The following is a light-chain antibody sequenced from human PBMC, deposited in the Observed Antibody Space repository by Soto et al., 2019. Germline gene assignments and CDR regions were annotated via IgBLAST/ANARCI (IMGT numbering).Light chain of an antibody. Sequence: DIQMTQSPSSLSASVGDRVTITCRASQGISNYLAWYQQKPGKVPKLLIYAASTLQSGVPSRFSGSGSGTDFTLTISSLQPEDVTTYYCQKYNSAPLFTFGPGTKVDIK. J-gene: IGKJ3*01. CDR3: QKYNSAPLFT. CDR1: QGISNY. CDR2: AAS. V-gene: IGKV1-27*01.